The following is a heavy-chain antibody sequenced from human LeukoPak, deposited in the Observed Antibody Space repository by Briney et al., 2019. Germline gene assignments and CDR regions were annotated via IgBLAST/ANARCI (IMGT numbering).Heavy chain of an antibody. CDR2: INSDGSAT. V-gene: IGHV3-74*01. J-gene: IGHJ4*02. CDR1: GFTFSSPW. CDR3: ARGTAGYHNSYSDY. D-gene: IGHD5-18*01. Sequence: GGSLRLSCAASGFTFSSPWMHWVRQAPGKGLVWVSRINSDGSATAYADSVKGRFTISRDNAENTLYLQMNSLRAEDTAVYYCARGTAGYHNSYSDYWGQGTLVTVSS.